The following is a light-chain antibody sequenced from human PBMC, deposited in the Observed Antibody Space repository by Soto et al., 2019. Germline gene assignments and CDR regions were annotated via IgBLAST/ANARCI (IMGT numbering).Light chain of an antibody. CDR1: QSVSSNY. CDR2: CAS. J-gene: IGKJ1*01. Sequence: EILLTQSPGTLSLSPGERATLSCRASQSVSSNYLAWYQHKPGQAPTLLLYCASSRATGIPDRFSGSGSGIDFTLSIRRLEAEDIAVYYWQQYGSPRTFDQGTKVDNK. V-gene: IGKV3-20*01. CDR3: QQYGSPRT.